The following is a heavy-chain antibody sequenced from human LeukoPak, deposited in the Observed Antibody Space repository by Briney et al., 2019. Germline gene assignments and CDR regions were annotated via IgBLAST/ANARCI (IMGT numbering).Heavy chain of an antibody. Sequence: SGTLSLTCAVSGGSMNINTWWSWVRQPPGKGLEWIGEIHHSGSTNYNPSLRSRVTISVDKSKNQFSLHLTSVTPADTAVYYCACYKIVERNFDLWGQGMLVTVSS. V-gene: IGHV4-4*02. D-gene: IGHD5-24*01. CDR2: IHHSGST. CDR1: GGSMNINTW. CDR3: ACYKIVERNFDL. J-gene: IGHJ5*02.